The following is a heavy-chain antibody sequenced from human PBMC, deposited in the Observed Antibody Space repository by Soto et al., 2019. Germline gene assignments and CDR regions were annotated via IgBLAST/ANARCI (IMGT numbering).Heavy chain of an antibody. Sequence: GGSLRLSCAASEFTFSSYWMHWVRQVPGKGLVWVSRINGDGSSTSYADSVKGRFTISRDNAKDTLYLQMNSLRAEDMAAYYCVRDLLPHTGSFLTYWGQGTLVTVSS. J-gene: IGHJ4*02. CDR3: VRDLLPHTGSFLTY. D-gene: IGHD1-26*01. CDR2: INGDGSST. CDR1: EFTFSSYW. V-gene: IGHV3-74*01.